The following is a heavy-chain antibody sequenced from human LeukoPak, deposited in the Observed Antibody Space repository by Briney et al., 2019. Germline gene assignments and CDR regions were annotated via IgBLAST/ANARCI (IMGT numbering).Heavy chain of an antibody. J-gene: IGHJ4*02. D-gene: IGHD2-2*01. Sequence: PSETLSLTCAVYGGSFSGYYWSWIRQPPGKGLEWIGEINHSGSTNYNPSLKSRVTISVDTSQNQFSLKLSSVTAADTAVYYCARGPDIVVVPAAPSRDYWGQGTLVTVSS. V-gene: IGHV4-34*01. CDR2: INHSGST. CDR1: GGSFSGYY. CDR3: ARGPDIVVVPAAPSRDY.